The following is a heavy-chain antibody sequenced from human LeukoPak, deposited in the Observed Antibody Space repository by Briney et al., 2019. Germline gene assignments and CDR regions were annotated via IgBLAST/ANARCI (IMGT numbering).Heavy chain of an antibody. Sequence: GGSLRLSCAASAFTFSSYWMSWVRQAPGKGPEWVANIKEDGSEIHYVDSVKGRFTISRDNAKNSLYLQLNSLRVEDTAVYYCARDRGYSSFDYWGQGTLVTVSS. CDR1: AFTFSSYW. V-gene: IGHV3-7*01. J-gene: IGHJ4*02. CDR3: ARDRGYSSFDY. CDR2: IKEDGSEI. D-gene: IGHD4-23*01.